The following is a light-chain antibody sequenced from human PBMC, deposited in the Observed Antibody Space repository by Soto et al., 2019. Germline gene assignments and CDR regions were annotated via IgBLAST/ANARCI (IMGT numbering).Light chain of an antibody. CDR2: DTS. CDR3: HHYNNWPPRNT. Sequence: EIVMTQSPATLSVSPGERATLSCRASQSVSSNLAWYQQKPGQAPRLLIYDTSTRATNVPARFSGSGSETEFTLTISGLQSEDFGIYYCHHYNNWPPRNTFGQGTKVDIK. J-gene: IGKJ2*01. CDR1: QSVSSN. V-gene: IGKV3-15*01.